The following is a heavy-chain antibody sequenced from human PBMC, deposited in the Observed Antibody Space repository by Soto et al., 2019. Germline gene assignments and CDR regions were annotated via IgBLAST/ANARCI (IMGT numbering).Heavy chain of an antibody. Sequence: QVQLQESGPGLLKPSGTLFLTCAVSGASVSSGNWWSWVRQPPGKGLEWIGEMHPSGNTNYNPSLQSRVSVSVDKSKNQLTLHLNSLTAADTAVYFCARHGDYFFDFWGQGTLVIVSS. CDR3: ARHGDYFFDF. CDR1: GASVSSGNW. V-gene: IGHV4-4*02. J-gene: IGHJ4*02. CDR2: MHPSGNT. D-gene: IGHD2-21*01.